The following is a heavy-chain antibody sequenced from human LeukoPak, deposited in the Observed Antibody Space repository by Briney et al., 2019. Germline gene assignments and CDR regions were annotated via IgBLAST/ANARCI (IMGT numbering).Heavy chain of an antibody. Sequence: GASVTVSCKASGYTFTGYYMHWVRQAPGQGLEWMGWINPNSGGTNYAQKFQGRVTMTRDTSISTAYMELSRLRSDDTAVYYCARDPLYSSSSNWFDPWGQGTLVTVSS. D-gene: IGHD6-6*01. CDR1: GYTFTGYY. CDR3: ARDPLYSSSSNWFDP. CDR2: INPNSGGT. V-gene: IGHV1-2*02. J-gene: IGHJ5*02.